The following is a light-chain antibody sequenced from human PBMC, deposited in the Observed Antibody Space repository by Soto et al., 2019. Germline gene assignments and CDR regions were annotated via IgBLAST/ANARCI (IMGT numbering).Light chain of an antibody. CDR1: QSVLSNSNNKTY. Sequence: EILMTKSPASLAVSLGERATINYKSSQSVLSNSNNKTYLAWYQHKAGQPPKLLIYCTSTREAGVPARVSGSGSGTDFTLTISSLQAEDVAVYYCQQYYSSPRTFGRGTKVDIK. J-gene: IGKJ1*01. V-gene: IGKV4-1*01. CDR2: CTS. CDR3: QQYYSSPRT.